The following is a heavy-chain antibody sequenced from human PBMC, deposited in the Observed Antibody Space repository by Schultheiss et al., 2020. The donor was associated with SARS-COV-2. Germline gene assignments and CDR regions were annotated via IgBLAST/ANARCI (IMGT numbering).Heavy chain of an antibody. CDR1: GGSISSYY. J-gene: IGHJ5*02. Sequence: SETLSLTCTVSGGSISSYYWSWIRQPPGKGLEWIGYIYYSGSTYYNPSLKSLVTISVDTSKNQFSLKLSSVTAADTAVYYCARDGGSSSDRFDPWGQGTLVTVSS. V-gene: IGHV4-59*12. CDR2: IYYSGST. D-gene: IGHD6-13*01. CDR3: ARDGGSSSDRFDP.